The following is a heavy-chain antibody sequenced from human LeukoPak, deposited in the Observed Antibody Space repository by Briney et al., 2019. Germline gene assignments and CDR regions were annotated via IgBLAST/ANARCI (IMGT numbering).Heavy chain of an antibody. CDR1: GYSFTSYW. Sequence: GESLKISCKGSGYSFTSYWIGWVRQMPGKGLEWMGIIYPGDSDTRYSPSFQGQVTSSADKSISTAYLQWSSLKASDTAMYYCARLKGIAAAGGGWFDPWGQGTLVTVSS. D-gene: IGHD6-13*01. CDR3: ARLKGIAAAGGGWFDP. V-gene: IGHV5-51*01. CDR2: IYPGDSDT. J-gene: IGHJ5*02.